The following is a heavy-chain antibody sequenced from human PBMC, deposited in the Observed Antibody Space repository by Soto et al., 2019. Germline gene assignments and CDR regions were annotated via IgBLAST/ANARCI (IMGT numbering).Heavy chain of an antibody. D-gene: IGHD5-12*01. CDR3: VRVVAIPGYPDN. Sequence: QVQLVQSGAEVRQPASSVKVSCKTSGGTFSSYAISWVRQAPGQGLEWMGGIVPIVDTSTHAQKCHGRVTINADDSTSTVYMELSSLRSDDTAVYYCVRVVAIPGYPDNWGQGTLVTVSS. J-gene: IGHJ4*02. CDR2: IVPIVDTS. V-gene: IGHV1-69*12. CDR1: GGTFSSYA.